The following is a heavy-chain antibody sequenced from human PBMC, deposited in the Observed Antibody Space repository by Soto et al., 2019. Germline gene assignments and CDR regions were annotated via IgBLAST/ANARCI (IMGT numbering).Heavy chain of an antibody. D-gene: IGHD3-9*01. V-gene: IGHV3-33*01. CDR2: IWYDGSNK. J-gene: IGHJ4*02. Sequence: GGSLRLSCAASGFTFSSYGMHWVRQAPGKGLEWVAVIWYDGSNKYYADSVKGRFTISRDNSKNTLYLQMNSLRAEDTAVYYCARQIGYYDILTGYGPFDYWGQGTLVTVSS. CDR3: ARQIGYYDILTGYGPFDY. CDR1: GFTFSSYG.